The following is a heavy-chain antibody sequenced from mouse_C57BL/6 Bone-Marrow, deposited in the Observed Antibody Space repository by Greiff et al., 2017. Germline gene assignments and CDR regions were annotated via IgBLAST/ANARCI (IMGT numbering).Heavy chain of an antibody. V-gene: IGHV1-63*01. CDR1: GYTFTNYW. CDR2: IYPGSGST. J-gene: IGHJ4*01. Sequence: VQLQQSGAELVRPGTSVKMSCKASGYTFTNYWIGWAKQRPGQGLEWIGDIYPGSGSTNYNEKFKSKATLTVDTSSSTAYMQLSSLTSEDSAVYYCASPDYWGQGTSVTVSS. CDR3: ASPDY.